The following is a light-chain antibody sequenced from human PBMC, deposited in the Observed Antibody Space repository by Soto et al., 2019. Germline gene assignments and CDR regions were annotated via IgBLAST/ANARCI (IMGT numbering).Light chain of an antibody. Sequence: QSVLTQPRSVSGSPGQSVTISCTGTSSDVGRYDYVSWYQQHPGKAPKLIVYDVTERPSGVPDRFSGSKSGNTASLTISGLQAEDEADYSCCSFAGSYSYVFGTGTKVTAL. V-gene: IGLV2-11*01. CDR2: DVT. CDR3: CSFAGSYSYV. CDR1: SSDVGRYDY. J-gene: IGLJ1*01.